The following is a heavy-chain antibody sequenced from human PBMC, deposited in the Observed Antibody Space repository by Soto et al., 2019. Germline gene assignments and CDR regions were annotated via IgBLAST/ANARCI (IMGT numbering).Heavy chain of an antibody. CDR2: ISPDGSDV. D-gene: IGHD2-8*02. Sequence: GGSLRLSCAASGFAFTNYWMNWVRQTPGKGLMWVSRISPDGSDVGYADSVEGRFTVSRDNAKSTLYLQMHSLRAEDTAMYYCACWGHIVPVDCSDSDRWGQGTLVTVSS. J-gene: IGHJ5*02. CDR3: ACWGHIVPVDCSDSDR. V-gene: IGHV3-74*01. CDR1: GFAFTNYW.